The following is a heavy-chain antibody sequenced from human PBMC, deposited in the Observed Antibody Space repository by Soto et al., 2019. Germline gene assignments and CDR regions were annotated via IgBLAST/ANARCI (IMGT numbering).Heavy chain of an antibody. CDR2: VYWDDDK. CDR1: GFSLTANGVG. V-gene: IGHV2-5*02. J-gene: IGHJ4*02. Sequence: ITLKESGPPLVKPTQTLTLTCSFSGFSLTANGVGVGWVRQPPGLAHEWLVMVYWDDDKHDSALLRSRLSITKDTHKCKVVLTMTNRDPGATGTYYCATLTGSHWGQGALVTFSS. D-gene: IGHD3-9*01. CDR3: ATLTGSH.